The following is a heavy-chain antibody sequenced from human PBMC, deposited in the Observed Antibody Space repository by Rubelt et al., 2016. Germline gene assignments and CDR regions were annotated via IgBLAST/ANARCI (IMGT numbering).Heavy chain of an antibody. CDR2: INYGGGT. CDR3: ARLGATSLIYWYFDL. V-gene: IGHV4-39*07. Sequence: QVQLQESGPGLVKPSETLFFSCTVSGGSMKSSNYYWGWIRQPPGKGLEWIGSINYGGGTYYNPTLKSRVTISLDTSKNQFSLKLPSVTAADTAVYYCARLGATSLIYWYFDLWGRGTLVTVSS. D-gene: IGHD2-2*01. J-gene: IGHJ2*01. CDR1: GGSMKSSNYY.